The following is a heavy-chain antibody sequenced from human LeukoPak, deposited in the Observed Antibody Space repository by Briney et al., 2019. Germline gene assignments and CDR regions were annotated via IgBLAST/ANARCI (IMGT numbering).Heavy chain of an antibody. CDR2: IYYSGST. D-gene: IGHD5-24*01. V-gene: IGHV4-59*01. CDR1: GGYIRSYY. J-gene: IGHJ4*02. Sequence: NPSETLSLTCTVSGGYIRSYYWSWIRQPPGKGLEWIGYIYYSGSTNYNPSLKSRVTISVDTSKNQFSLKLSSVTAADTAVYYCARDRGDGYNSIDYWGQGTLVTVSS. CDR3: ARDRGDGYNSIDY.